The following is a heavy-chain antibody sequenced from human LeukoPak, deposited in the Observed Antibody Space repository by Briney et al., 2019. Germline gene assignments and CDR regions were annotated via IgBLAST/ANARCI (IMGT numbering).Heavy chain of an antibody. CDR3: ESGYSSGWYAVY. Sequence: PSETLTLTCTVSGGSLSSSSDYWDRIRQPPGKVLDWLGSIYYSGSTYYNPSLKSRVTISVDTSKIQFSLKLSCVSAADTAVYYCESGYSSGWYAVYWGQGTLVTVSS. D-gene: IGHD6-19*01. J-gene: IGHJ4*02. CDR2: IYYSGST. CDR1: GGSLSSSSDY. V-gene: IGHV4-39*01.